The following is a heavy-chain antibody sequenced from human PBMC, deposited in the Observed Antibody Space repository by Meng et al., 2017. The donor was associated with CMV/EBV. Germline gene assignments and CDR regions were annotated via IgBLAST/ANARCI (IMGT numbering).Heavy chain of an antibody. J-gene: IGHJ4*02. Sequence: QVQLQKWGAGLLTPSEAPSLTCAVYGGSFSGYYWSWIRQPPGKGLEWIGEINHSGSTNYNPSLKSRVTISVDTSKNQFSLKLSSVTAADTAVYYCARESMVRGEDWGQGTLVTVSS. CDR2: INHSGST. D-gene: IGHD3-10*01. V-gene: IGHV4-34*01. CDR3: ARESMVRGED. CDR1: GGSFSGYY.